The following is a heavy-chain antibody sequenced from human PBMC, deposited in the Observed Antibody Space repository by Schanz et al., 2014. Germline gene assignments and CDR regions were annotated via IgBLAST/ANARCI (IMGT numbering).Heavy chain of an antibody. J-gene: IGHJ4*02. Sequence: QVQLVQSGGEVKTPGASVKVSCKASGYTFTRSGISWVRQAPGQGLEWMGWIGGSDGNTNFAQKFQGRVTMTTDTSTSTVYMELRSLTSDDSAMYYCARDRDQWDGNYLDYWGQGTLVTVSS. V-gene: IGHV1-18*01. CDR2: IGGSDGNT. CDR3: ARDRDQWDGNYLDY. D-gene: IGHD1-26*01. CDR1: GYTFTRSG.